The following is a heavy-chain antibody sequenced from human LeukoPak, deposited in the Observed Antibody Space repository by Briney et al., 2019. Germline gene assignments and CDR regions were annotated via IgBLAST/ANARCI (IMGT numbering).Heavy chain of an antibody. J-gene: IGHJ4*02. CDR1: GFTFSSYG. Sequence: GGSLRLSCAASGFTFSSYGMHWVRQAPGKGLEWVAVISYDGSNKYYADSLKGRFTISRDNSKNTLYLQMNSLRAEDTAVYYCAKSAQSSSWYGDYFDYWGQGTLVTVSS. CDR3: AKSAQSSSWYGDYFDY. D-gene: IGHD6-13*01. CDR2: ISYDGSNK. V-gene: IGHV3-30*18.